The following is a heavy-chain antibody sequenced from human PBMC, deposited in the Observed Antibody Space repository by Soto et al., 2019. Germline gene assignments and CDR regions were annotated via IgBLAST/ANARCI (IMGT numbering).Heavy chain of an antibody. CDR1: GFTFDDYG. CDR3: AREASSSWYYYYYGMDV. V-gene: IGHV3-20*04. J-gene: IGHJ6*02. D-gene: IGHD6-13*01. Sequence: GGSLRLSCAASGFTFDDYGMSWARQAPGKGLEWVSGVNWNGGSTGYADSVKGRFTISRDNAKNSLYLQMNSLRAEDTAVYYCAREASSSWYYYYYGMDVWGQGTTVTVSS. CDR2: VNWNGGST.